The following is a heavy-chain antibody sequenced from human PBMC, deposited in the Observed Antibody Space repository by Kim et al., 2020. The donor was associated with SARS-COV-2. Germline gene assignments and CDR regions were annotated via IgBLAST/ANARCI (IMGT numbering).Heavy chain of an antibody. V-gene: IGHV3-11*04. Sequence: GGSLRLSCAASGFTFSEHYMTWIRQAPGKGLEWVSYISGTTNSKYYAGSVKGRFTISRDNAKNSLYLQMNSLRAEDTALYYCVRGSGSFYGWFDNWGQGT. D-gene: IGHD1-26*01. CDR2: ISGTTNSK. CDR1: GFTFSEHY. J-gene: IGHJ4*02. CDR3: VRGSGSFYGWFDN.